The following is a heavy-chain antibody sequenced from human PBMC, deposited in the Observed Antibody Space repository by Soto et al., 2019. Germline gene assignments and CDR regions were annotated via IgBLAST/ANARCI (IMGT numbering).Heavy chain of an antibody. CDR1: GYIFVNYG. D-gene: IGHD3-16*01. V-gene: IGHV1-18*01. Sequence: QVQLVQSGDEVKKPGASVKVSCKASGYIFVNYGIAWVRPAPGQGLEWMGWISPYTGNTHSATKIQGRLTMTTDTSTSTAYMDLGSLTSEDSAVYYCVMVDNYVTPTPQDVWGQGTTVTVSS. J-gene: IGHJ6*02. CDR3: VMVDNYVTPTPQDV. CDR2: ISPYTGNT.